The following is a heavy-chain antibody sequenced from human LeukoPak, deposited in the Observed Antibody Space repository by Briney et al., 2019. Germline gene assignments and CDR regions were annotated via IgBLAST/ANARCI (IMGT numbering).Heavy chain of an antibody. CDR1: GFTFSSYS. Sequence: GGSLRLSCAASGFTFSSYSMNWVRQAPGEGLEWVSSISSSSSYIYYADSVKGRFTISRDNAKNSLYLQMNSLRAEDTAVYYCARAFGGTTLDYWGQGTLVTVSS. D-gene: IGHD3-16*01. V-gene: IGHV3-21*01. CDR2: ISSSSSYI. J-gene: IGHJ4*02. CDR3: ARAFGGTTLDY.